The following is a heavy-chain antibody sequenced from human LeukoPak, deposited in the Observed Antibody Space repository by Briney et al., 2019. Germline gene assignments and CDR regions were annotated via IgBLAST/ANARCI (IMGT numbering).Heavy chain of an antibody. CDR1: GGSISSYY. Sequence: PSETLSLTCTVSGGSISSYYWSWIRQPPGKGLEWIGYIYYSGSTNYNPFLKSRVTISVDTSKNQFSLKLSSVTAADTAVYYCARHRRTVTTQIFDYWGQGTLVTVSS. J-gene: IGHJ4*02. CDR3: ARHRRTVTTQIFDY. V-gene: IGHV4-59*08. D-gene: IGHD4-17*01. CDR2: IYYSGST.